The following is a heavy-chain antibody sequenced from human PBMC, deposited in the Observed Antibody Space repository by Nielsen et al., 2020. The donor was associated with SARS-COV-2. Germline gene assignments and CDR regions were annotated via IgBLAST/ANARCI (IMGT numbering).Heavy chain of an antibody. J-gene: IGHJ4*02. CDR3: ARDRGYSGYDNYFDY. CDR2: INPNSGGT. CDR1: GYTFTSYG. D-gene: IGHD5-12*01. V-gene: IGHV1-2*06. Sequence: ASVKVSCKASGYTFTSYGISWVRQAPGQGLEWMGRINPNSGGTNYAQKFQGRVTMTRDTSISTAYMELSRLRSDDTAVYYCARDRGYSGYDNYFDYWGQGTLVTVSS.